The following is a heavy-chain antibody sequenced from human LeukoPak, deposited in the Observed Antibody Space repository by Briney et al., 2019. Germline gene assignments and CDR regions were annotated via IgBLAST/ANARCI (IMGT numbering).Heavy chain of an antibody. CDR2: INSDGSST. J-gene: IGHJ3*02. V-gene: IGHV3-74*01. CDR1: GFTFSSYW. D-gene: IGHD4-23*01. CDR3: SSGNSHAFDI. Sequence: GGSLRLSCAASGFTFSSYWMHWVRQAPGKGLVWVSRINSDGSSTSYADSVKGRFTIPRDNAKNTLYLQMNNLRAEDTAVYYCSSGNSHAFDIWGQGTMVTVSS.